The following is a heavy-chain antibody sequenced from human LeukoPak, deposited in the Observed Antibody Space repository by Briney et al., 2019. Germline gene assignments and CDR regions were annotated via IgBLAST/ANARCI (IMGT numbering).Heavy chain of an antibody. V-gene: IGHV4-59*01. CDR2: IYYSGST. Sequence: SETLSLTCTVSGGSISSYYWSWIRQPPGKGLEGIGYIYYSGSTNYNPSLKSRVTISVDTSKNQFSLKLSSVTAADTAVYYCARGPPNYYGSGSYSGYYYYYYMDVWGKGTTVTVSS. CDR1: GGSISSYY. CDR3: ARGPPNYYGSGSYSGYYYYYYMDV. D-gene: IGHD3-10*01. J-gene: IGHJ6*03.